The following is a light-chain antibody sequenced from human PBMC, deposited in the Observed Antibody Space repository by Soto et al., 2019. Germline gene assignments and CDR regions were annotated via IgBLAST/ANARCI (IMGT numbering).Light chain of an antibody. CDR2: DTS. CDR1: QSISSF. J-gene: IGKJ1*01. Sequence: DIQMTQSPPSLSASVGDRVTITCRASQSISSFFNLYQQKSGKAPKLLIYDTSSLQSGVPSRFSGSGSGTDFTLTISSLHPEDFATYYCQQSYTTAWTFGQGTKVDIK. CDR3: QQSYTTAWT. V-gene: IGKV1-39*01.